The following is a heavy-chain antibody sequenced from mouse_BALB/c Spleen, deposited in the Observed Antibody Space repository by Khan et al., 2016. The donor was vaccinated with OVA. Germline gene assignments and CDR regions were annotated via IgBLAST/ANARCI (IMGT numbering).Heavy chain of an antibody. D-gene: IGHD2-1*01. CDR3: AREGYGNYYAWFAY. J-gene: IGHJ3*01. Sequence: VQLKESGPGLVKPSQSLSLTCSVTGYSITSGYYWNWIRQFPGNKLEWMGYISYDGSNNYNPSLKNRISITRDTSKNQFFLKLNSVTTEDTATYYCAREGYGNYYAWFAYWGQVTLVTVSA. CDR2: ISYDGSN. V-gene: IGHV3-6*02. CDR1: GYSITSGYY.